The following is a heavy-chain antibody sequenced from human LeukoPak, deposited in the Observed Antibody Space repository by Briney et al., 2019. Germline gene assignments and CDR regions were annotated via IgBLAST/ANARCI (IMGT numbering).Heavy chain of an antibody. V-gene: IGHV4-39*07. J-gene: IGHJ4*02. CDR2: IYYSGST. Sequence: SETLSLTCTVSGGSISSSSYYWGWIRQPPGKGLEWIGSIYYSGSTYYNPSLKSRVTISVDTSKNQFSLKLNSVTAADTAVYYCARDRGVTTPFDYWGQGTLVTVSS. CDR1: GGSISSSSYY. D-gene: IGHD4-17*01. CDR3: ARDRGVTTPFDY.